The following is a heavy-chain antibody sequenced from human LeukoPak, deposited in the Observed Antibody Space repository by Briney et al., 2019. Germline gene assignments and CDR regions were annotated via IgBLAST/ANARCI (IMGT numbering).Heavy chain of an antibody. J-gene: IGHJ4*02. CDR3: ASLGDSIY. CDR1: GFTFSSYG. D-gene: IGHD1-26*01. Sequence: GGSLRLSCAASGFTFSSYGMHWVRQAPGKGLEWVAFIQYSGSNKYYTDSVKGRFTISRENANNHFYLQMNSLRAGDTAVYFCASLGDSIYWGQGTLVTVSS. CDR2: IQYSGSNK. V-gene: IGHV3-30*02.